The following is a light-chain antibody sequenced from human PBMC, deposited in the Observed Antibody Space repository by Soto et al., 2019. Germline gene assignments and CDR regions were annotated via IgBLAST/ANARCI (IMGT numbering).Light chain of an antibody. Sequence: EIVLTQSPGTLSLSPGDGATFSCRASQSVSSGYLAWYQQKPGQAPRLLIYGASRRATGIPDRFSGSGSGTDFTLSISRLEPEDFAVYWCQHYGNSPTFGQGTKVQIK. CDR3: QHYGNSPT. V-gene: IGKV3-20*01. J-gene: IGKJ1*01. CDR2: GAS. CDR1: QSVSSGY.